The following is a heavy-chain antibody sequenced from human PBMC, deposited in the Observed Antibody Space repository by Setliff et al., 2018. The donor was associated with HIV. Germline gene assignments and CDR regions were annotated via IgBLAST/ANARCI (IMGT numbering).Heavy chain of an antibody. CDR3: ARRDGRSMNAFEI. D-gene: IGHD6-13*01. Sequence: PGESLKISCKGSGYSFTSYWITGVRQMPGKGLEWMGRFDPSNSYTNYSPSFQGHVSISADKSISTAYLQWSSLKASDTAMYYCARRDGRSMNAFEIWGPGTTFTVSS. V-gene: IGHV5-10-1*01. CDR1: GYSFTSYW. J-gene: IGHJ3*02. CDR2: FDPSNSYT.